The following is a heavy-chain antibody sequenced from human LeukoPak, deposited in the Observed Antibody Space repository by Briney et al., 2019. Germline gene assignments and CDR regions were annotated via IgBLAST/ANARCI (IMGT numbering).Heavy chain of an antibody. J-gene: IGHJ6*03. CDR1: GYSFTSYW. V-gene: IGHV5-51*01. Sequence: GESLQISCKGSGYSFTSYWIGWVRQMPGKGLEWMGIIYPGDSDTRYSPSFQGQVTISADKSISTAYLQWSSLKASDTAMYYCARGETYYYYYMDVWGKGTTVTVSS. CDR3: ARGETYYYYYMDV. CDR2: IYPGDSDT.